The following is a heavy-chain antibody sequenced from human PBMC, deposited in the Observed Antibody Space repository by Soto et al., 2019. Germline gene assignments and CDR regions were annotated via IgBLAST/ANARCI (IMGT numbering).Heavy chain of an antibody. J-gene: IGHJ4*02. CDR1: GFTFNNYA. CDR2: ISGTGGST. V-gene: IGHV3-23*01. CDR3: AKDRLGGNFDY. Sequence: PGGSLRLSCAASGFTFNNYAMNWVRQAPGKGPEWVATISGTGGSTYYADSVKGRFTISRDNSKNTLYLQMISLRVEDTAVYYCAKDRLGGNFDYWGQGTQVTVSS.